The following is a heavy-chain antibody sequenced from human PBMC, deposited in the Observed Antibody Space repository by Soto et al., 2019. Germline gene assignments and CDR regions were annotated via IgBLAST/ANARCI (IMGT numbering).Heavy chain of an antibody. CDR1: GFTFSSYG. CDR2: IWYDGSNK. V-gene: IGHV3-33*01. J-gene: IGHJ3*02. CDR3: ARGPDILTYYGAFDI. D-gene: IGHD3-9*01. Sequence: QVQLVESGGGVVQPGRSLRLSCAASGFTFSSYGMHWVRQAPGKGLEWVAVIWYDGSNKYYADSVKGRFTISRDNSKNTLYLQMNSLRAEDTAVYYCARGPDILTYYGAFDIWGQGTMVTVSS.